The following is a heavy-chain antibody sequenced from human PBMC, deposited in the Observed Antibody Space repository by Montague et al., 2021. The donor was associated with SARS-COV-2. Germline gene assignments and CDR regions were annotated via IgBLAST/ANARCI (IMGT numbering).Heavy chain of an antibody. V-gene: IGHV4-30-2*01. J-gene: IGHJ6*02. CDR2: IYHSGST. CDR1: GGSISSGGYS. D-gene: IGHD3-10*01. Sequence: TLSLTCAVSGGSISSGGYSWNWIRQPPGKGLEWIGYIYHSGSTYYNPSLKSRVTISLDSSKNQFSLNLTSVTAADTAVYYCARGSMVRGGKVYYGVDVWGQGITVTVSS. CDR3: ARGSMVRGGKVYYGVDV.